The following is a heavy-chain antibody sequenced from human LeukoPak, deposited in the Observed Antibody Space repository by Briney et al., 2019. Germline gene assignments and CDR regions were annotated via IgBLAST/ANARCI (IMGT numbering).Heavy chain of an antibody. CDR3: AINDEKDAGDDY. CDR1: GYTVSIYG. D-gene: IGHD1-1*01. Sequence: GASVKVSFTCSGYTVSIYGISWVRQAPGQGLEWMGWISAYNGNTNYAQKLQGRVTMTTDTSTSTAYMELRSLRSDDTAVYYCAINDEKDAGDDYWGQGTLVTVSS. J-gene: IGHJ4*02. CDR2: ISAYNGNT. V-gene: IGHV1-18*01.